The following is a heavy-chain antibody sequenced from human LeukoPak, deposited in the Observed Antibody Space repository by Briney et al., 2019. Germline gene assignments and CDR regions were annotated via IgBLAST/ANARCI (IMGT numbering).Heavy chain of an antibody. CDR3: ARVIGIAARPRASDY. Sequence: GGSLRLSCAASGFTFSSYSMNWVRQAPGKGLEWVSSISSSSSYIYYADSVKGRFTISRDNPKNSLYLQMNSLRAEHTAVYYCARVIGIAARPRASDYWGQGTLVTVSS. D-gene: IGHD6-6*01. CDR1: GFTFSSYS. CDR2: ISSSSSYI. J-gene: IGHJ4*02. V-gene: IGHV3-21*01.